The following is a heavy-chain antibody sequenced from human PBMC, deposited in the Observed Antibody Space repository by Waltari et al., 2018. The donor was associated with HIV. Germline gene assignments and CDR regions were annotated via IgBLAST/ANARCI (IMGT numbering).Heavy chain of an antibody. Sequence: QLQLQESGPGLVKPSETLSLTCTVSGGSISSSSYYWGWIRQPPGKGLEWIGSIYYSGSTYYNPSLKSRVTISVDMSKNQFSLKLSSVTAADTAVYYCARDQARITMIPTRTNAFDIWGQGTMVTVSS. CDR2: IYYSGST. D-gene: IGHD3-22*01. CDR1: GGSISSSSYY. J-gene: IGHJ3*02. V-gene: IGHV4-39*07. CDR3: ARDQARITMIPTRTNAFDI.